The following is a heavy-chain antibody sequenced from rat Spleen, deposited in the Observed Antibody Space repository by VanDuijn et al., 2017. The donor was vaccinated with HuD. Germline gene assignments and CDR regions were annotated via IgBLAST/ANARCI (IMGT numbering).Heavy chain of an antibody. V-gene: IGHV5-29*01. J-gene: IGHJ2*01. CDR1: GFTFKNYW. Sequence: EVQLVESGGGLVQPGRSLKLSCVVSGFTFKNYWMSWIRQAPTKGLEWVATISYDGSSTYYRDSVKGRFTISRDNAKSTLYLQMDSLRSEDTATYYCARHYYSFDYWGQGVLVTVSS. CDR2: ISYDGSST. CDR3: ARHYYSFDY. D-gene: IGHD1-2*01.